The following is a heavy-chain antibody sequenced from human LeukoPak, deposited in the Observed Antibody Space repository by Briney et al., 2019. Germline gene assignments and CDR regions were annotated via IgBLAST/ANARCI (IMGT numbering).Heavy chain of an antibody. CDR1: GFTFSSYW. V-gene: IGHV3-7*01. CDR2: IKQDGSEK. J-gene: IGHJ4*02. D-gene: IGHD6-13*01. CDR3: ARCERGSSWYIEYYFDY. Sequence: GGSLRLSCAASGFTFSSYWMSWVRQAPGKGLEWVANIKQDGSEKYYVDSVKGRFTIFRDNAKNSLYLQMNSLRAEDTAVYYCARCERGSSWYIEYYFDYWGQGTLVTVSS.